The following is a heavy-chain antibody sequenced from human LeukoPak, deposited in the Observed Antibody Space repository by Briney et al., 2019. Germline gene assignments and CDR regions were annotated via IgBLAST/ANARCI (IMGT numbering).Heavy chain of an antibody. CDR3: TRGGQWLVQPTDY. Sequence: GGSLRLSCTASGFTFGDYAMSWFRQAPGKGLEWVGFIRSKAYGGTTEYAASVKGRFTISRDDSKSIAYLQMNSLKTEDTAVYYCTRGGQWLVQPTDYWGQGTLVTVSS. CDR1: GFTFGDYA. J-gene: IGHJ4*02. D-gene: IGHD6-19*01. CDR2: IRSKAYGGTT. V-gene: IGHV3-49*03.